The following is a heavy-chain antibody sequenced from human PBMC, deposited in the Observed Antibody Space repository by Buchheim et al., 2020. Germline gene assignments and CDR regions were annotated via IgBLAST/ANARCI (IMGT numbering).Heavy chain of an antibody. CDR2: ISYDGSNK. CDR1: GFTFSSYG. J-gene: IGHJ6*02. CDR3: AKGYSYGMDV. V-gene: IGHV3-30*18. Sequence: VQLVESGGGVVQPGRSLRLSCAASGFTFSSYGMHWVRQAPGKGLEWVAVISYDGSNKYYADSVKGRFTISRENSQNTLYLQMNSLRAEDTAVYYCAKGYSYGMDVWGQGTT.